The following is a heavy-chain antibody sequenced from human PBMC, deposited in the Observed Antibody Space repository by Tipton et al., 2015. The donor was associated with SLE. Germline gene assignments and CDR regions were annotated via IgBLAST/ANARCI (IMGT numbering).Heavy chain of an antibody. CDR2: FHPADSDV. Sequence: QLVQSGAEVKKPGESLKISCQDSGNNFANYWLGWVRQMPGKGLEWVGIFHPADSDVKYSPSFQGRVTISADTSISTAYLQWRSLQASNTAMYYCARRHYSGSGASDYWGQGTLVTVSS. CDR1: GNNFANYW. D-gene: IGHD3-10*01. J-gene: IGHJ4*02. V-gene: IGHV5-51*03. CDR3: ARRHYSGSGASDY.